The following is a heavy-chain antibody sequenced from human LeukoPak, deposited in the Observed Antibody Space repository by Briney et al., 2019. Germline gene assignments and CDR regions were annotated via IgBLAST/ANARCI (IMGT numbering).Heavy chain of an antibody. J-gene: IGHJ4*02. CDR2: MNPNSGNT. CDR1: GYTFTSYD. V-gene: IGHV1-8*01. CDR3: ARGKHRPPYSSGCLGY. D-gene: IGHD6-19*01. Sequence: ASVKVSCKASGYTFTSYDINWVRQATGQELEWMGWMNPNSGNTGYAQKFQGRVTMTRNTSISTAYMELSSLRSEDTAVYYCARGKHRPPYSSGCLGYWGQGTLVTVSS.